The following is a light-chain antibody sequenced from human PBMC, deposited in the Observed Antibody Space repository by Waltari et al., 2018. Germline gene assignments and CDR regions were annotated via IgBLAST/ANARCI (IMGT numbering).Light chain of an antibody. V-gene: IGLV3-1*01. CDR1: NLGNKY. J-gene: IGLJ2*01. CDR3: QTWDSSLVV. Sequence: SYDLTQPPSVSVSPGQTVTISCSAHNLGNKYVSWSQQKAGQAPHLVVYPRDRRPSGIPERFSVSNSDHTATLTISGTQAIDEADYYCQTWDSSLVVFGGGTKPTVL. CDR2: PRD.